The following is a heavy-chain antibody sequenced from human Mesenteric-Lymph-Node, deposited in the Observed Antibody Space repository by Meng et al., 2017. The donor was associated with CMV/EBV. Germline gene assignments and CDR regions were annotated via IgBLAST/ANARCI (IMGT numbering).Heavy chain of an antibody. CDR3: GIWETGPYSTDFDY. J-gene: IGHJ4*02. D-gene: IGHD4-11*01. Sequence: GGSLRLSCAASGFNFRTYWMSWVRQAPGKGLEWVSSVSSDSTYIIYADSVKGRFTISRDNAKNSLYLQVNSLRAEDTAVYYCGIWETGPYSTDFDYWGQGTLVTVSS. V-gene: IGHV3-21*01. CDR2: VSSDSTYI. CDR1: GFNFRTYW.